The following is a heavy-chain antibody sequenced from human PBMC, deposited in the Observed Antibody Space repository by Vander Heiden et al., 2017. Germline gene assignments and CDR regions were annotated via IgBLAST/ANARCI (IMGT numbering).Heavy chain of an antibody. CDR1: GGSISNYY. D-gene: IGHD1-26*01. CDR2: IYSSGNT. J-gene: IGHJ5*02. CDR3: ARGRNGGSYYGQNWFDP. Sequence: VQLQESGPRLVRPSETLSLTCTVSGGSISNYYWSWLRQPAGKGLEWIGRIYSSGNTNYNASLKSRVTMSVDMSKNQFSLKLNAVTAADTAMYYCARGRNGGSYYGQNWFDPWGQGTLVTVSS. V-gene: IGHV4-4*07.